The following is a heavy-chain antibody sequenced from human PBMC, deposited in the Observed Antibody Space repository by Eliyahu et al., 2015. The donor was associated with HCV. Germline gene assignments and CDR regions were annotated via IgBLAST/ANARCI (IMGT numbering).Heavy chain of an antibody. J-gene: IGHJ4*02. Sequence: QSTLKESGPTLVKPTQTLTLTCTXXGFXXXTSGVGVGWIRQPPGKALEWLALIYWNDDKRYSPSLKSRLTITKDTSKNQVVLTMTNMDPVDTATYYCAHSSKKVVTATFDYWGQGTLVTVSS. CDR3: AHSSKKVVTATFDY. CDR1: GFXXXTSGVG. V-gene: IGHV2-5*01. CDR2: IYWNDDK. D-gene: IGHD2-21*02.